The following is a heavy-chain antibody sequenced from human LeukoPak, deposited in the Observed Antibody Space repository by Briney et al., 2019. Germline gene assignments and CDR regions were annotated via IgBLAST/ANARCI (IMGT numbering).Heavy chain of an antibody. Sequence: GASVKVSCKVSGYTLTELSMHWVRQAPGKGLEWMGGFDPEDGETNYAQKFQGRVTMTEDTSTDTAYMALSSLRSEDTAVYYCARPRIARPSHYCFDYRGQGTLVTVSS. J-gene: IGHJ4*02. CDR3: ARPRIARPSHYCFDY. V-gene: IGHV1-24*01. CDR2: FDPEDGET. CDR1: GYTLTELS. D-gene: IGHD3-16*02.